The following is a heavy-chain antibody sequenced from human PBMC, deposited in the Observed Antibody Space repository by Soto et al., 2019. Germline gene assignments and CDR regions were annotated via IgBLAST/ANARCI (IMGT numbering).Heavy chain of an antibody. CDR2: IYYSGST. CDR1: GGSISSSSSY. J-gene: IGHJ4*02. D-gene: IGHD3-22*01. CDR3: ARSSPHSGYYAPCDY. V-gene: IGHV4-39*01. Sequence: PSETLSLTCTVSGGSISSSSSYWGWIRQPPGKGLERIGSIYYSGSTYYNPSLKSRVTISVDTFKNQFSLKLSSVTAADTAVYYCARSSPHSGYYAPCDYWGQGTLVTVSS.